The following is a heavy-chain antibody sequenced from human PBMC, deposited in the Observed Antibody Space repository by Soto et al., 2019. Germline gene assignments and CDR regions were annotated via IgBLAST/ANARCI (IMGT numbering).Heavy chain of an antibody. V-gene: IGHV1-46*01. CDR1: GYTFTSYY. D-gene: IGHD2-21*02. J-gene: IGHJ6*02. CDR3: ARPYCGGDCYSDYYYGMDV. Sequence: ASVKVSCKASGYTFTSYYMHWVRQAPGQGLEWMGVINPSGGSTSYAQKFQGRVTMTRDTSTSTVYMELSSLRSEDTAVYYCARPYCGGDCYSDYYYGMDVWGQGTTVTVSS. CDR2: INPSGGST.